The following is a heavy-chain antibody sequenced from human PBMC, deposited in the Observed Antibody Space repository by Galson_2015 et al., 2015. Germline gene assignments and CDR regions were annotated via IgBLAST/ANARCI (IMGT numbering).Heavy chain of an antibody. CDR2: INTNTGNP. CDR1: GYTFPSYA. Sequence: CTASGYTFPSYALNWVRQAPGQGLEWMGWINTNTGNPTYAQGFTGRFVFSLDTSVSTAYLQISSLKAEDTAVYYCARESDARYYYGMDVWGQGTTVTVSS. V-gene: IGHV7-4-1*02. CDR3: ARESDARYYYGMDV. J-gene: IGHJ6*02.